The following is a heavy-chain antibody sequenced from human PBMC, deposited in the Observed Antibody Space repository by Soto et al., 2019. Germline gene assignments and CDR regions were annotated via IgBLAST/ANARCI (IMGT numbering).Heavy chain of an antibody. J-gene: IGHJ5*02. D-gene: IGHD3-10*01. CDR2: IIPIFGTA. CDR1: GGTFSSYA. V-gene: IGHV1-69*13. CDR3: ARGPLTSADHEGYYTSGGWFDP. Sequence: VASVKVSCKASGGTFSSYAISWVRQAPGQGLEWMGGIIPIFGTANYAQKFQGRVTITADESTSTAYMELSSLRSEDTAVYYCARGPLTSADHEGYYTSGGWFDPWGQGTLVTVSS.